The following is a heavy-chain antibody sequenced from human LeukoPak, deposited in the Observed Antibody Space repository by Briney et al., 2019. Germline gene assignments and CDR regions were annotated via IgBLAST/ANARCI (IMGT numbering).Heavy chain of an antibody. CDR1: GFTFRDAW. CDR2: IRSKTDGGPT. J-gene: IGHJ1*01. D-gene: IGHD3-3*01. V-gene: IGHV3-15*01. CDR3: AKHIYGVVSIQQ. Sequence: GGSLRLSCAASGFTFRDAWMTWVRQAPGKGLEWVGRIRSKTDGGPTDYAVSVQGRFTISRDDSKNTLYLQMSSLKTEDTAVYYCAKHIYGVVSIQQWGQGTLVTVSS.